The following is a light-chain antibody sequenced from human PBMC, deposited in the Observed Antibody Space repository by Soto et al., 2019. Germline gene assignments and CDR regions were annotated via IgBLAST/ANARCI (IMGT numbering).Light chain of an antibody. J-gene: IGLJ1*01. Sequence: QSVLTQPPSVSGSPVQSVTISCTGTSSDVGSYNRVSWYQQPPGTAPKLMIYEVNNRPSGVPDRFSGSKSGNTASLTITGLQAEDEADYYCNSYTSSNTYVFGTGTKVTVL. CDR3: NSYTSSNTYV. CDR1: SSDVGSYNR. V-gene: IGLV2-18*02. CDR2: EVN.